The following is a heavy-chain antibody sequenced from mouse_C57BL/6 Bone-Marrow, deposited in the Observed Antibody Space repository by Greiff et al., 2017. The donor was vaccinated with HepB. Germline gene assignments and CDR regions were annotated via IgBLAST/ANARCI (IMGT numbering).Heavy chain of an antibody. V-gene: IGHV1-18*01. CDR2: INPNNGGT. Sequence: VQLQQSGPELVKPGASVKIPCKASGYTFTDYNMDWVKQSHGKSLEWIGDINPNNGGTIYNQKFKGKATLTVDKSSSTAYMELRSLTSEDTAVYYCARKGGVTTDWYFDVWGTGTTVTVSS. CDR3: ARKGGVTTDWYFDV. D-gene: IGHD2-5*01. J-gene: IGHJ1*03. CDR1: GYTFTDYN.